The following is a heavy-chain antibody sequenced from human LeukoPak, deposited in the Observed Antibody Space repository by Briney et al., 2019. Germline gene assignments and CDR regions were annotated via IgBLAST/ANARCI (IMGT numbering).Heavy chain of an antibody. V-gene: IGHV3-30*02. D-gene: IGHD1/OR15-1a*01. CDR2: IRYDGSTK. CDR3: AKEGTASKPSDLDY. CDR1: GFIFTDYG. J-gene: IGHJ4*02. Sequence: GGSLRLSCAVSGFIFTDYGMHWVRQAPGKGVKWVAFIRYDGSTKYYVDSVKGRFTISRDNSKNMLFLQMNSLRGEDTAVYYCAKEGTASKPSDLDYWGQGTLVTVSS.